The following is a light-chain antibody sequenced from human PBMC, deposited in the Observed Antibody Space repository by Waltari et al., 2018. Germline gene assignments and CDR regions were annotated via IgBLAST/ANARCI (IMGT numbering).Light chain of an antibody. Sequence: QSVLTQPPSASGTPGQRVTISCSGSSSNIGSNTVTWYQQLPGTAPKRLIYSNNQRPSGVPDRFSGSKSGTSASLAISGLQSEDEADYYCAAWDDSLNVPVFGGGTKLTVL. J-gene: IGLJ2*01. CDR1: SSNIGSNT. V-gene: IGLV1-44*01. CDR3: AAWDDSLNVPV. CDR2: SNN.